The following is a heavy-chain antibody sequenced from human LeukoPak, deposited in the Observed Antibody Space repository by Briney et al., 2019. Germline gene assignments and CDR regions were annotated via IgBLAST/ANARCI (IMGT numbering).Heavy chain of an antibody. CDR2: FSRDGSDI. V-gene: IGHV3-48*03. J-gene: IGHJ4*02. D-gene: IGHD2-21*01. CDR3: ARRRLIRLENFFDL. Sequence: PGGSLRLSSAASGFTFSNYEMHWVRQAPGKGLEWVAYFSRDGSDIYYADSARGRFTISSDNAKNSVILQMNSLRAEDTAVYYCARRRLIRLENFFDLWGQGTLVTVSS. CDR1: GFTFSNYE.